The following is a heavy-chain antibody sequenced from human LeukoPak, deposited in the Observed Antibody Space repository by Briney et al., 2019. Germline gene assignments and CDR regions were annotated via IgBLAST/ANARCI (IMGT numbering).Heavy chain of an antibody. CDR3: AKDTSTISVSGTCFDY. V-gene: IGHV3-48*03. CDR2: ISSSGSTI. CDR1: GFTFSSYE. D-gene: IGHD6-19*01. J-gene: IGHJ4*02. Sequence: QTGGSLRLSCAASGFTFSSYEMNWVRQAPGKGLEWVSYISSSGSTIYYADSVKGRFTISRDNSKNTLYLQMNSLRAEDTAVYYCAKDTSTISVSGTCFDYWGQGTLVTVSS.